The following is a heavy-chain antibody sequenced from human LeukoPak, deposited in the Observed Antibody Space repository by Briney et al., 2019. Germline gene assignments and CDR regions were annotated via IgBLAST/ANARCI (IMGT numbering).Heavy chain of an antibody. J-gene: IGHJ3*02. Sequence: GGSLRLSCAASGFIFSAYGMHWVRQAPGKGLEWLAVIWYDGSSKYYSDSVKGRFTISRDNSKNTLYMQVNNLRVEDTAVYFCARDNRYTGNYLDAFDIWGPGTLVTVSS. D-gene: IGHD3-16*02. CDR2: IWYDGSSK. CDR3: ARDNRYTGNYLDAFDI. V-gene: IGHV3-33*01. CDR1: GFIFSAYG.